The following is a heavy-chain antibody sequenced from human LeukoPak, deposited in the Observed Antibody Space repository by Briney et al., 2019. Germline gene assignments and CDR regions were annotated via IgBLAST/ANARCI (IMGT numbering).Heavy chain of an antibody. CDR2: IWYDGSNK. V-gene: IGHV3-33*01. Sequence: GGSLRLSCAASRFTFRNYGMHWVRQAPGKGLEWVGVIWYDGSNKVYADSVKGRFTFSRDNSKNTLYLQMDSLRAEDTAVYYCARERDEGLDYWGQGTLVTVSS. CDR3: ARERDEGLDY. CDR1: RFTFRNYG. D-gene: IGHD5-24*01. J-gene: IGHJ4*02.